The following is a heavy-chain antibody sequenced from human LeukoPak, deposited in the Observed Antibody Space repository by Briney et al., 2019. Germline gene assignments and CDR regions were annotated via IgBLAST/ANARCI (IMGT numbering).Heavy chain of an antibody. CDR1: GFTFSNYG. Sequence: GGSLRLSCAASGFTFSNYGMHWVRQAPGKGLEWVAFIQYDGSNKYYADSVKGRFTISRDNSKNTLYLQMNSLRTEDTAVYYCAKDRVAGTDDFACWGQGTLVTVSS. J-gene: IGHJ4*02. V-gene: IGHV3-30*02. CDR2: IQYDGSNK. D-gene: IGHD1-7*01. CDR3: AKDRVAGTDDFAC.